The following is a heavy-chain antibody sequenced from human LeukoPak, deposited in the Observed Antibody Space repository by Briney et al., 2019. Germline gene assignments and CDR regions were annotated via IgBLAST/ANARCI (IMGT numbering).Heavy chain of an antibody. Sequence: SETLSLTCTVSGGSISSYCWSWIRQPPGKGLEWIGYIYYSGSTNYNPSLKSRVTISVDTSKNQFSLKPSSVTAADTAVYYCARQGIVATKIGYYYYYGMDVWGQGTTVTVSS. CDR2: IYYSGST. V-gene: IGHV4-59*08. J-gene: IGHJ6*02. CDR3: ARQGIVATKIGYYYYYGMDV. D-gene: IGHD5-12*01. CDR1: GGSISSYC.